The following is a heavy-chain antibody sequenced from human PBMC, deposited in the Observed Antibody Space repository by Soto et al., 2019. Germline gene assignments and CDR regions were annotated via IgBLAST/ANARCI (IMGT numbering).Heavy chain of an antibody. CDR2: IYYSGST. Sequence: QVQLQESGPGLVKPSETLSLTCTVSGGSISSYYWSWIRQPPGKGLEWIGYIYYSGSTNYNPSLKSRVTISVDTSKNQFSLKLSSVTAADTAVYYCARAQRGYCSSTSCYLNYYYYYYMDVWGKGTTVTVSS. J-gene: IGHJ6*03. D-gene: IGHD2-2*01. CDR3: ARAQRGYCSSTSCYLNYYYYYYMDV. CDR1: GGSISSYY. V-gene: IGHV4-59*01.